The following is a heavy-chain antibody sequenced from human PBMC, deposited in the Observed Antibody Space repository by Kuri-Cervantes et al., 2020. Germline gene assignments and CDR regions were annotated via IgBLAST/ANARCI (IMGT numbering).Heavy chain of an antibody. Sequence: GGSLRLSCPASGSTFDDYDRHRVRPAPGKGLEWVSGISWNSGSIGYADSVKGRFTISRDNAKNSLYLQMNRLIAEDTALYYCAKYVDLAVAGAFDIWGQGTMVTVSS. CDR3: AKYVDLAVAGAFDI. CDR1: GSTFDDYD. V-gene: IGHV3-9*01. D-gene: IGHD6-19*01. CDR2: ISWNSGSI. J-gene: IGHJ3*02.